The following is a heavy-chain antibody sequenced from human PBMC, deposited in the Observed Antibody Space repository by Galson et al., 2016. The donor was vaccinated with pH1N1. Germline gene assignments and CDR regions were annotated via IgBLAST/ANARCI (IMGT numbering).Heavy chain of an antibody. CDR2: LYSSGTT. CDR3: ARYRRDNTFYMDF. CDR1: GGSISLSN. V-gene: IGHV4-59*08. Sequence: SETLSLTCAISGGSISLSNWCWVRQSPVKGLEWIAYLYSSGTTTYNPSVASRVTISVDTPRNQFSLNLDFVTAADTAIYYCARYRRDNTFYMDFWGRGTLVTVSS. J-gene: IGHJ1*01. D-gene: IGHD2/OR15-2a*01.